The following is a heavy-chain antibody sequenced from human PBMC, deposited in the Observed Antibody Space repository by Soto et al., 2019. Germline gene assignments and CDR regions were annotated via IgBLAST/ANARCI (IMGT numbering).Heavy chain of an antibody. CDR1: GGTFSGHA. CDR3: ARGPNWGYRFDS. Sequence: QVQLVQSGAEVKKPGSSVNVSCEASGGTFSGHAISWVRQAPGQGPEWMGGLIPLFGTTQHAQNFQXRLTITADKSTSTAYMELTSLRFEDTAIYYCARGPNWGYRFDSWGQGTLVTVSS. CDR2: LIPLFGTT. J-gene: IGHJ4*02. V-gene: IGHV1-69*06. D-gene: IGHD7-27*01.